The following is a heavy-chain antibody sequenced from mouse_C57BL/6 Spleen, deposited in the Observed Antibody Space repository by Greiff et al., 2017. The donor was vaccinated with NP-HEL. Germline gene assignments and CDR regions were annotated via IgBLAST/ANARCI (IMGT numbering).Heavy chain of an antibody. CDR2: INPRSGYT. CDR1: GYTFTSYW. J-gene: IGHJ2*01. V-gene: IGHV1-7*01. D-gene: IGHD1-1*01. Sequence: QVQLQQSGAELAKPGASVKLSCKASGYTFTSYWMHWVNQRPGQGLEWIGYINPRSGYTKYNQKFKDKATLTVDKSSSTAYMQRSSLTYEDSAVYYCATTVVQGLDYWGQGTTLTVSS. CDR3: ATTVVQGLDY.